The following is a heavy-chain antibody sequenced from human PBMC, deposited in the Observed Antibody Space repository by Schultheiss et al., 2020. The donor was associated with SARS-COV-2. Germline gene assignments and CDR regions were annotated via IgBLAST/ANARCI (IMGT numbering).Heavy chain of an antibody. CDR2: IWYDGSNK. Sequence: GGSLRLSCVASGFTFSSYGMHWVRQAPGKGLEWVAVIWYDGSNKYYADSVKGRFTISRDNAKNSLYLQMNSLRAEDTAVYYCARDIVVVPAATSGYMDVWGKGTTVTVSS. J-gene: IGHJ6*03. V-gene: IGHV3-33*08. D-gene: IGHD2-2*01. CDR1: GFTFSSYG. CDR3: ARDIVVVPAATSGYMDV.